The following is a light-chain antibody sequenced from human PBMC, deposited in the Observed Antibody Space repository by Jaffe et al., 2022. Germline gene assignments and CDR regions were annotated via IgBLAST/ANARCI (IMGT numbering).Light chain of an antibody. V-gene: IGKV3-15*01. CDR3: QQYNNWPPGAGT. CDR1: QSVSSN. CDR2: GAS. Sequence: EIVMTQSPATLSVSPGERATLSCRASQSVSSNLAWYQQKPGQAPRLLIYGASTRATGIPARFSGSGSGTEFTLTISSLQSEDFAVYYCQQYNNWPPGAGTFGQGTRLEIK. J-gene: IGKJ5*01.